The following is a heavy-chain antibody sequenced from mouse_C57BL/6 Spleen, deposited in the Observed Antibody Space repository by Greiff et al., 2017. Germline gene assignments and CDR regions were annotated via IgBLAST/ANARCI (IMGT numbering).Heavy chain of an antibody. CDR1: GYTFTDYE. J-gene: IGHJ2*01. D-gene: IGHD2-4*01. V-gene: IGHV1-15*01. CDR2: IDPETGGT. CDR3: TRRYDYDNYFDY. Sequence: VQLHQSGAELVRPGASVTLSCKASGYTFTDYEMHWVKQTPVHGLAWIGAIDPETGGTAYNQKFTGKAILTADKSSSTAYMELRSLTSEDSAVYYCTRRYDYDNYFDYWGQGTTLTVSS.